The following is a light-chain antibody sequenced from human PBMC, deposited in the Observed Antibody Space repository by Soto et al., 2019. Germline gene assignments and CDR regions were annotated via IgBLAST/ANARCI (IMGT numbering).Light chain of an antibody. V-gene: IGKV1-5*01. J-gene: IGKJ1*01. CDR2: DAS. CDR3: QQYNSYSWP. Sequence: DIQMTQSPSTLSASVGDRVTITCRASQSISSWLAWYQQKPGKAPKLLIYDASSLESGVPSRFSGSGSGTEFTLNVSSLQPDDFATYYCQQYNSYSWPFGQGTKVEIK. CDR1: QSISSW.